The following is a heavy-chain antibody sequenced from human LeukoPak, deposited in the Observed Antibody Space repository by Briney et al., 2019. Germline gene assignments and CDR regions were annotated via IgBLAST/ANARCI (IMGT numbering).Heavy chain of an antibody. D-gene: IGHD1-20*01. Sequence: PGGSLRLSCAASGFSFSNYGMSWVRQAPGNGLEWVSSIGGSGATTYYADSVRGRLTISRDNSKNTVSLQMNSLRADDTAVYYCGRVSVSVGVDHWGQGTLVTVSS. J-gene: IGHJ4*02. CDR1: GFSFSNYG. V-gene: IGHV3-23*01. CDR3: GRVSVSVGVDH. CDR2: IGGSGATT.